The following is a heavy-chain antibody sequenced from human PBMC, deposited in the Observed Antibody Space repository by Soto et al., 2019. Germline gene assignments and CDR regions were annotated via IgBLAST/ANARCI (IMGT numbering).Heavy chain of an antibody. CDR1: RGSISSGTNY. CDR2: IYYSGST. CDR3: ASHEAGLYFDX. J-gene: IGHJ4*02. Sequence: PSETLSLTCTVSRGSISSGTNYWAWIRQPPGKGLEWIANIYYSGSTFYNPSLKSRVTISLDTSKNQFSLKLRSVTAADTAVYYCASHEAGLYFDXWGQRTLVTV. V-gene: IGHV4-39*01. D-gene: IGHD2-21*01.